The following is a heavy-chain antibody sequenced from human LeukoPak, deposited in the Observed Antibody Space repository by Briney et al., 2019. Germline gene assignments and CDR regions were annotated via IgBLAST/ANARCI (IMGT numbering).Heavy chain of an antibody. Sequence: SETLSLTCAVYGGSFSGYYWSWIRQPPGKGLEWIGEINHSGSTNYNPSLKSRVTISVDASKNQFSLKLSSVTAADTAVYYCAGGRGPLRSRFDYWGQGTLVTVSS. CDR2: INHSGST. CDR1: GGSFSGYY. J-gene: IGHJ4*02. V-gene: IGHV4-34*01. CDR3: AGGRGPLRSRFDY. D-gene: IGHD3-3*01.